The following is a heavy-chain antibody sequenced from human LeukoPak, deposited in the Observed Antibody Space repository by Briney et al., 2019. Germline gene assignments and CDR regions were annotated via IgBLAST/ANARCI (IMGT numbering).Heavy chain of an antibody. J-gene: IGHJ4*02. CDR1: GFTISSNW. CDR3: ARGDFGVVPHFDY. V-gene: IGHV3-7*01. CDR2: IKQDGGEK. Sequence: PGGSLRLSCTASGFTISSNWMSWVRQAPGRGLEWVANIKQDGGEKYYVDSVKGRFTISRDNAKNSLYLQMNSLRAEDTAVYYCARGDFGVVPHFDYWGQGTLVTVSS. D-gene: IGHD3-3*01.